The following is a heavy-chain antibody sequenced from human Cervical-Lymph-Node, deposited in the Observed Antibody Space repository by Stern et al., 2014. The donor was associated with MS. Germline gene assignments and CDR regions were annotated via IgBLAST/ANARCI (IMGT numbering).Heavy chain of an antibody. CDR2: IIPIFGSS. CDR1: GGTFSTYP. CDR3: ASLAVAAIQPNN. Sequence: DQLVESGAEVKKPGSSVKVSCKASGGTFSTYPISWVRQAPGQGLEWMGGIIPIFGSSNYAQKFQGRVTISADESTRTAYMELSSLRSEDSAVYYCASLAVAAIQPNNWGQGTQVTVSS. V-gene: IGHV1-69*01. J-gene: IGHJ4*02. D-gene: IGHD6-19*01.